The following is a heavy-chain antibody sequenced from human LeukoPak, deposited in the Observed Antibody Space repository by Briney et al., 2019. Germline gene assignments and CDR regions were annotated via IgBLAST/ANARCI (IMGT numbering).Heavy chain of an antibody. D-gene: IGHD2-2*01. V-gene: IGHV3-23*01. Sequence: PGGSLRLSCAASGFSLSSYAMSWVCQAPGKGLEWVASISGSGDDAYIADSVKGRFTISRDNSKKTLLLQMTSLRDGDTAVYYCARSLRHCASTSCSLYYYMDVWGKGTTVTVSS. CDR2: ISGSGDDA. CDR3: ARSLRHCASTSCSLYYYMDV. CDR1: GFSLSSYA. J-gene: IGHJ6*03.